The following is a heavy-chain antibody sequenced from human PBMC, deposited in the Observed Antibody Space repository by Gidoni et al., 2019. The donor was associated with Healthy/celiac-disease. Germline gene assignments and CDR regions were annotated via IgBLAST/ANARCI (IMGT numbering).Heavy chain of an antibody. CDR2: IIPILGIA. D-gene: IGHD3-3*01. CDR1: GGTFSSYT. CDR3: ARDTSPNYDFWSGYYPGEYYFDY. V-gene: IGHV1-69*08. Sequence: QVQLVQSGAEVKKPGSSVKVSCKASGGTFSSYTISRVRQAPGQGLEGMGRIIPILGIANYAQKFQGRVTITADKSTSTAYMELSSLRSEDTAVYYCARDTSPNYDFWSGYYPGEYYFDYWGQGTLVTVSS. J-gene: IGHJ4*02.